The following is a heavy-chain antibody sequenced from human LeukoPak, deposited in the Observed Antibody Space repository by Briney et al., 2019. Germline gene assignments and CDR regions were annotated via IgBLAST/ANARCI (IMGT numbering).Heavy chain of an antibody. CDR2: IIPIFGTA. D-gene: IGHD2-21*01. Sequence: SVKVSCKVSGGTFSSYAISWVRQAPGQGLEWMGGIIPIFGTANYAQEFQGRVTITTDESTSTAYMELSSLRSEDTAVYYCARGVKQERYYYYYMDVWGKGTTVTVSS. J-gene: IGHJ6*03. CDR3: ARGVKQERYYYYYMDV. V-gene: IGHV1-69*05. CDR1: GGTFSSYA.